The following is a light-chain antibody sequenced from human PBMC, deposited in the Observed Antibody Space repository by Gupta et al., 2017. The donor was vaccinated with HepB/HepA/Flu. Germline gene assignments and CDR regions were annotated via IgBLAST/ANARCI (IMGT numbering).Light chain of an antibody. CDR2: DVF. V-gene: IGLV2-14*01. Sequence: QSALAPPASVSGSPGPSTTISCTGTSSDVGTYNFVSWYQQHPGKAPKLLIFDVFNRPSGVSNRFSGSKSGSTASLTISGLQADDEADYYCSSYTKNNTRVFGTGTKVTVL. CDR3: SSYTKNNTRV. J-gene: IGLJ1*01. CDR1: SSDVGTYNF.